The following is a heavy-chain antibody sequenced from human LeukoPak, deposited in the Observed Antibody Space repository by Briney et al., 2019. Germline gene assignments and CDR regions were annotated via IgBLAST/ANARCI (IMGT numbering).Heavy chain of an antibody. CDR1: GFIFSSYG. CDR2: IQYDGGNE. J-gene: IGHJ4*02. V-gene: IGHV3-30*02. Sequence: PGGSLRLSCAASGFIFSSYGMHWVRQGPGKGLEWVAFIQYDGGNEYYADSVKGRLTISRDNSKNTLYLQMNSPRAEDTAVYYCARDQAGDEDYWGQGTLVTVSS. CDR3: ARDQAGDEDY. D-gene: IGHD7-27*01.